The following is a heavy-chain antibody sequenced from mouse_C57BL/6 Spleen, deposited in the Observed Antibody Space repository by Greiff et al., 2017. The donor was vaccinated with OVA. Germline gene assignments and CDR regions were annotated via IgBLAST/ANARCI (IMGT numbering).Heavy chain of an antibody. CDR2: ISDGGSYT. CDR3: ARGGIYGFDY. CDR1: GFTFSSYA. Sequence: EVKLMESGGGLVKPGGSLKLSCAASGFTFSSYAMSWVRQTPEKRLEWVATISDGGSYTYYPDNVKGRFTISRDNAKNNLYLQMSHLKSEDTAMYYCARGGIYGFDYWGQGTTLTVSS. J-gene: IGHJ2*01. V-gene: IGHV5-4*03. D-gene: IGHD1-1*02.